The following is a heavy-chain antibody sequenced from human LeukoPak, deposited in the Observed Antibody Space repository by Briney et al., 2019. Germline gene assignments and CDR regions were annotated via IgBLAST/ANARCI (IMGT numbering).Heavy chain of an antibody. CDR3: ARGWFGELLWSVDAFDI. CDR2: TYDSGST. Sequence: PSQTLSLTCTVSGGSISSGDYYWSWIRQHPGKGLEWIGYTYDSGSTNYNPSLKSRVTISVDTSKNQFSLKLNSVTAADTAVYYCARGWFGELLWSVDAFDIWGQGTMVTVSS. J-gene: IGHJ3*02. D-gene: IGHD3-10*01. CDR1: GGSISSGDYY. V-gene: IGHV4-31*03.